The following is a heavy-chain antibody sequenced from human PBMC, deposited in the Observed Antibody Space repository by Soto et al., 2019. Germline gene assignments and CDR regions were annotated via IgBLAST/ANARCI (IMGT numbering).Heavy chain of an antibody. CDR1: SYTFTSYS. CDR3: ARGRYGDY. J-gene: IGHJ4*02. D-gene: IGHD1-1*01. V-gene: IGHV1-18*01. Sequence: QVHLVQSGAEVKKPGASVKVSCKASSYTFTSYSITWVRQAPGQGLEWMGWISAHDGNTDYAQKLQGRFIVTRDTSTSTAYMELWSLRSDDTAVYYCARGRYGDYWDQGALVTVSS. CDR2: ISAHDGNT.